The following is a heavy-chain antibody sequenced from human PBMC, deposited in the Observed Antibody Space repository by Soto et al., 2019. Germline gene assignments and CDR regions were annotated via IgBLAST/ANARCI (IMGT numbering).Heavy chain of an antibody. J-gene: IGHJ6*02. Sequence: PGGSLRLSCAASGFTFSSYWMHWVRQAPGKGLVWVSRINSGGSSTSYADSVKGRFTISRDNAKNTLYLQMNSLRAEDTAVYYCARDELPGPLYYYYGMEVWGQGTTVTVSS. CDR2: INSGGSST. CDR3: ARDELPGPLYYYYGMEV. D-gene: IGHD1-7*01. V-gene: IGHV3-74*01. CDR1: GFTFSSYW.